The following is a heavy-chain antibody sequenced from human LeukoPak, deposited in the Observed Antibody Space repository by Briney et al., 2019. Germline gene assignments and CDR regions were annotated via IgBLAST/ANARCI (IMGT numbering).Heavy chain of an antibody. D-gene: IGHD3/OR15-3a*01. CDR2: IYYSGST. V-gene: IGHV4-59*01. CDR1: AGSISSYY. Sequence: PSETLSLTCTVSAGSISSYYWTWIRQPPGKGLEWIGHIYYSGSTNYNPSLKSRVAISLDTSKNQFFLKLSSVTAADTAIYYCARGRPDFRTNFYTFFVDSWGRGTLVTVSS. J-gene: IGHJ4*02. CDR3: ARGRPDFRTNFYTFFVDS.